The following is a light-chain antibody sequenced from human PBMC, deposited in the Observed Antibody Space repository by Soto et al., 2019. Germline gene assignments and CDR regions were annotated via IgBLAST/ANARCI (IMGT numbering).Light chain of an antibody. V-gene: IGLV1-51*01. J-gene: IGLJ1*01. CDR1: SSNIGNNY. CDR2: GND. CDR3: GTWDSSLSAYV. Sequence: QSVLTQPPSVSAAPGQKVTISCSGSSSNIGNNYVSWYQQFPGTAPKLVIYGNDKRPSAIPDRFSGSKSGTSATLGITGLQTGDESDYYCGTWDSSLSAYVFGTATKVTVL.